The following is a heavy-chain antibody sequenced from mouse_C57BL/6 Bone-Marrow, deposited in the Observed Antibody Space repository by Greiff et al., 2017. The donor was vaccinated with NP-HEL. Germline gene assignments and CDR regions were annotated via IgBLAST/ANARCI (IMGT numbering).Heavy chain of an antibody. J-gene: IGHJ2*01. CDR2: ISNGGGST. CDR3: ARESNSFFDY. D-gene: IGHD2-5*01. V-gene: IGHV5-12*01. CDR1: GFTFSDYY. Sequence: EVKLMESGGGLVQPGGSLKLSCAASGFTFSDYYMYWVRQTPEKRLEWVAYISNGGGSTYYPDTVKGRFTISRDNAKNTLYLQMSRLKSEDTAMYYCARESNSFFDYWGQGTTLTVSS.